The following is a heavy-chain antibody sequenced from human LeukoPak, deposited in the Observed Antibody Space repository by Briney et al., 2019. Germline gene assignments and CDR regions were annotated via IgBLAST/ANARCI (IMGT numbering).Heavy chain of an antibody. CDR3: ARDRVGTTGYFDY. D-gene: IGHD1-1*01. J-gene: IGHJ4*02. Sequence: GGSLRLSCAASGFIVSSNYMSWVRQAPGKGLEWVSVIYSGGSTYYADSVKGRSTISRDNSKNTLYLQMNSLGAEDTAVYYCARDRVGTTGYFDYWGQGTLVTVSS. CDR1: GFIVSSNY. V-gene: IGHV3-66*01. CDR2: IYSGGST.